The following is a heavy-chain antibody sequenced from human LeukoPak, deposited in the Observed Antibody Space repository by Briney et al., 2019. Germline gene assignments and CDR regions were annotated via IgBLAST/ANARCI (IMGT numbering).Heavy chain of an antibody. D-gene: IGHD3-10*01. CDR3: ARDSLWFGTTGFDP. Sequence: GRPLRLSCAASGFTFSSYGMHWVRQAPGKGLEWVAVIWYDGSNKYYADSVKGRFTISRDNSKNTLYLQMNSLRAEDTAVYYCARDSLWFGTTGFDPWGQGTLVTVSS. CDR1: GFTFSSYG. V-gene: IGHV3-33*01. J-gene: IGHJ5*02. CDR2: IWYDGSNK.